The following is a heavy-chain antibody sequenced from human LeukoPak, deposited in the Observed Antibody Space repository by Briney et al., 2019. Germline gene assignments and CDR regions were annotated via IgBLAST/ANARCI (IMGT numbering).Heavy chain of an antibody. D-gene: IGHD3-9*01. CDR2: ISSSSSYI. Sequence: PGGSLRLSCAASGFTFSSYSMNWVRQAPGKGLEWVSSISSSSSYIYYADSVKGRFTISRDNAKNSLYLQMNSLRAEDTAVYYCARDIYPAYYDILTGYYAPRALDYWGQGTLVTVSS. J-gene: IGHJ4*02. CDR3: ARDIYPAYYDILTGYYAPRALDY. CDR1: GFTFSSYS. V-gene: IGHV3-21*04.